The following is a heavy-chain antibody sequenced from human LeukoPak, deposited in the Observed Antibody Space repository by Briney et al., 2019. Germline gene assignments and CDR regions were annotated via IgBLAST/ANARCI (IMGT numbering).Heavy chain of an antibody. D-gene: IGHD1-26*01. Sequence: ASVKVSCKASGYTFTNYGISWVRQAPGQGLEWMGWISAYTGNTNYAQNFQGRVTMTTDTSTTTAYMELRSLASDDTAVYYCARDGVRWELPSAFDIWGQGTMATVSS. V-gene: IGHV1-18*01. CDR2: ISAYTGNT. CDR3: ARDGVRWELPSAFDI. CDR1: GYTFTNYG. J-gene: IGHJ3*02.